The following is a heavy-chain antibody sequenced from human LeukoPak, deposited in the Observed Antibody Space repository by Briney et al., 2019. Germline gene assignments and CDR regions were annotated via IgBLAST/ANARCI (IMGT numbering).Heavy chain of an antibody. CDR1: GGSISSGSYY. D-gene: IGHD1-1*01. Sequence: PSETLSLTCTVSGGSISSGSYYWSWIRQPAGKGLEWIGRIYTSGSTNYNPSLKSRVTISVDTSKNQFSLKLSSVTAADTAVYYCARQEGTPPNYFDYWGQGTLVTVSS. CDR3: ARQEGTPPNYFDY. V-gene: IGHV4-61*02. J-gene: IGHJ4*02. CDR2: IYTSGST.